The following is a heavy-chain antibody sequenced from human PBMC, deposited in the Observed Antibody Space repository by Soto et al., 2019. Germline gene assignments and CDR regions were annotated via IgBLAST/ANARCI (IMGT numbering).Heavy chain of an antibody. CDR2: INHGGST. Sequence: QVQLRQWGAGLLQPSETLSLTCAVYGGSFRNHFWTWIRQPPGKPLEWIGEINHGGSTKYNPSLKSRVTISVDTSKNQFTLKLNSVTAADTAVYFCARGHPWGIGAPWWFDPWGQGNRVTLSS. J-gene: IGHJ5*02. D-gene: IGHD6-25*01. CDR1: GGSFRNHF. CDR3: ARGHPWGIGAPWWFDP. V-gene: IGHV4-34*01.